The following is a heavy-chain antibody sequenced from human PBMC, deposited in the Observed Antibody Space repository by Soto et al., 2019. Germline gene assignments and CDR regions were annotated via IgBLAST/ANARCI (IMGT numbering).Heavy chain of an antibody. Sequence: GASVKVSCKASGYIFTSYGISWVRQAPGQGLEWMGWISAYNGNTNYAQKLQGRVTMTTDTSTSTAYMELRSLRSDDTAVYYCAIQQLVYYYYGMDVWGQGTTVTVS. CDR2: ISAYNGNT. V-gene: IGHV1-18*01. J-gene: IGHJ6*02. CDR3: AIQQLVYYYYGMDV. CDR1: GYIFTSYG. D-gene: IGHD6-13*01.